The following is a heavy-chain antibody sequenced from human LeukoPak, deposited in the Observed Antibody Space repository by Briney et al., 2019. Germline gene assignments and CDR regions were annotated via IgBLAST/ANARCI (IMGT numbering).Heavy chain of an antibody. CDR1: GFTLSNYD. D-gene: IGHD3-10*01. Sequence: GGSLRLSCTASGFTLSNYDMSWVRQAPGKGLEWVSSIYSSGGGYGTSYADSVKGRFTISRDNSKNTVYLQMNSLGAEDTAFYYCANGGAAVRGRYAFDIWGQGTMVTVSS. V-gene: IGHV3-23*01. CDR2: IYSSGGGYGT. CDR3: ANGGAAVRGRYAFDI. J-gene: IGHJ3*02.